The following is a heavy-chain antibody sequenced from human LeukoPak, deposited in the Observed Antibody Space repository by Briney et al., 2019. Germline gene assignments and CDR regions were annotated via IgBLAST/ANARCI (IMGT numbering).Heavy chain of an antibody. J-gene: IGHJ6*03. CDR1: GYTFTSYD. Sequence: ASVKVSCKASGYTFTSYDINWVRQATGQGLEWMGWMNPNSGNTGYAQKFQGRVTITRNTSISTAYMELSSLRSEDTAVYYCVMKVTEGDYYYMDVWGKGTTAAVSS. D-gene: IGHD4-11*01. V-gene: IGHV1-8*03. CDR3: VMKVTEGDYYYMDV. CDR2: MNPNSGNT.